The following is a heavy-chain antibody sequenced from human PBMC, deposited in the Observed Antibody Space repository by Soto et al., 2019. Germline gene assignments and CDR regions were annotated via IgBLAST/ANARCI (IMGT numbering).Heavy chain of an antibody. CDR2: IIPRFGTT. D-gene: IGHD1-26*01. J-gene: IGHJ4*02. CDR3: ARGRGLYNSGRSQLDS. V-gene: IGHV1-69*13. CDR1: GDSFSKYT. Sequence: ASVKVSCKASGDSFSKYTVNWVRQAPRQGLEWMGGIIPRFGTTNYAPTRQDRVTITADESMNTVYMELSSLRSEDTALYYCARGRGLYNSGRSQLDSWGQGTLVTVS.